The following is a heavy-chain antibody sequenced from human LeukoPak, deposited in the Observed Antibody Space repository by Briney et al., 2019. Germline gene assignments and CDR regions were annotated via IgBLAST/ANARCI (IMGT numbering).Heavy chain of an antibody. V-gene: IGHV4-30-2*01. J-gene: IGHJ5*02. CDR2: IYHSGST. CDR3: ARVLSGDRVPGSDWFDP. Sequence: PSETLSLTCAVSGGSISSGGYSWSWIRQPPGKGLEWIGYIYHSGSTYYNPSLKSRVTISVDRSKNQFSLKLSSVTAADTAVYYCARVLSGDRVPGSDWFDPWGQGTLVTVSS. CDR1: GGSISSGGYS. D-gene: IGHD3-10*01.